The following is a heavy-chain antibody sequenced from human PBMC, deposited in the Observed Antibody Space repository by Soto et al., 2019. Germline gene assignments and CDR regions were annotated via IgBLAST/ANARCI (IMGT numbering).Heavy chain of an antibody. CDR2: IYYSGST. CDR1: GGSIISYY. V-gene: IGHV4-59*01. CDR3: ARALYCSSTSCYESFYYFDY. D-gene: IGHD2-2*01. Sequence: SEPLSLTCTVAGGSIISYYWSWIWQHPGKGLEWIGYIYYSGSTNYNPSLKSRVTISVDTSKNQFSLKLSSVTAADTAVYYCARALYCSSTSCYESFYYFDYWGQGTLVTVSS. J-gene: IGHJ4*02.